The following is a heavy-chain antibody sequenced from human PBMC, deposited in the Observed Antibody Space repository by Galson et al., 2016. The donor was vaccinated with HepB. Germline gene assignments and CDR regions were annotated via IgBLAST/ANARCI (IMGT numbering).Heavy chain of an antibody. CDR3: VRGWYYYGSRTYIYRYLFDY. D-gene: IGHD3-10*01. Sequence: TLSLTCAVSGGSMSSGTNSWSWIRQPPGKGLEWIGYIFHSGSTKYNPSFRSRVTISVDKSKNQFSLRLNSVTAADTAVYYCVRGWYYYGSRTYIYRYLFDYWGQGTLVTVSS. CDR1: GGSMSSGTNS. V-gene: IGHV4-30-2*01. CDR2: IFHSGST. J-gene: IGHJ4*02.